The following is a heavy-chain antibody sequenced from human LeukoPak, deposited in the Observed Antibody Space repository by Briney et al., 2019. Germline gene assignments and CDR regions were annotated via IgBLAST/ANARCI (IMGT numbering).Heavy chain of an antibody. Sequence: GGSLRLSCAASGFIFSSHGMHWVRQAPGKGLEWVAVISYDGSNKYYADSVKGRFAISRDNSKNTLYLQMNSLRAEDTAVYYCAKAYGYCTTTSCSHEEFDYWGQGTLVTVSS. CDR1: GFIFSSHG. CDR3: AKAYGYCTTTSCSHEEFDY. V-gene: IGHV3-30*18. J-gene: IGHJ4*02. D-gene: IGHD2-2*01. CDR2: ISYDGSNK.